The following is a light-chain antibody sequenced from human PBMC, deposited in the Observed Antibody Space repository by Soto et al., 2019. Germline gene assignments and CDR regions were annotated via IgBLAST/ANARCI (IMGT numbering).Light chain of an antibody. J-gene: IGKJ2*01. CDR2: GAS. CDR1: QSVSDN. Sequence: EIVMTQSPATLSVSPGERVILSCRASQSVSDNLAWYQQKPGHAPRLLIYGASTRATTIPARFSGSGSGTEFTLTLSSLQSEDFAVYYCQQSNNCPYTFGQVTRLHIK. CDR3: QQSNNCPYT. V-gene: IGKV3-15*01.